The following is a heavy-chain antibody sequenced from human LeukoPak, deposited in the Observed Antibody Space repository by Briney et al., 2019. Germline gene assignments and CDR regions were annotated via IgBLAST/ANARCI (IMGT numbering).Heavy chain of an antibody. CDR3: ARPRRDGYYFDY. Sequence: ASVKVSCKASGYTFTGYYMHWERQAPGQGLEWMGWINPNSGGTNYAQQFQGRVTMTRDTSISTAYMELSRLRSDDTAVYYCARPRRDGYYFDYWGQGTLVTVSS. J-gene: IGHJ4*02. CDR1: GYTFTGYY. CDR2: INPNSGGT. D-gene: IGHD5-24*01. V-gene: IGHV1-2*02.